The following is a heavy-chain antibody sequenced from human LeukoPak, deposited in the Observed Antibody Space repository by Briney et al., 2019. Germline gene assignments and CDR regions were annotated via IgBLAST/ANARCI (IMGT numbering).Heavy chain of an antibody. CDR2: IYYSGST. J-gene: IGHJ4*02. D-gene: IGHD4-17*01. V-gene: IGHV4-31*03. CDR3: ASFDYGDYGDY. CDR1: GGSNSRGGYY. Sequence: SDTLSLNCNVSGGSNSRGGYYCSWIRQHPGKGLEWIGYIYYSGSTYYKPSLKSRVTISVDTSKNQFSLKLSSVTAADTAVYYCASFDYGDYGDYWGQGTLVTVSS.